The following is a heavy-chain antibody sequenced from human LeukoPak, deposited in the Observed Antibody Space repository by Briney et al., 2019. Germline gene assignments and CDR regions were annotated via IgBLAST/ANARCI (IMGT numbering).Heavy chain of an antibody. CDR3: AKDFQNGTNDY. J-gene: IGHJ4*02. Sequence: PGGSLRLSCAASGFTFSSYGMHWVRQAPGKGLEWVAVISYDGSNKYYADSVKGRFTISRDNSKNTLYLQMNSLRAEDTAVYYCAKDFQNGTNDYWGQGTLVTVSS. CDR2: ISYDGSNK. CDR1: GFTFSSYG. D-gene: IGHD1-26*01. V-gene: IGHV3-30*18.